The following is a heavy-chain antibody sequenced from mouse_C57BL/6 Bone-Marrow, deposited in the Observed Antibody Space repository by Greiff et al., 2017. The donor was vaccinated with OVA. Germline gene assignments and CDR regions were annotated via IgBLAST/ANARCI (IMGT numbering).Heavy chain of an antibody. Sequence: VQLQQSGPELVKPGASVKISCKASGYAFSSSWMNWVKQRPGKGLEWIGRIYPGDGDTNYNGKFKGKATLTADKSSSTAYMQLSSLTSEDSAVYFCAREIYYYGSSYVHAMDYWGQGTSVTVSS. CDR2: IYPGDGDT. CDR1: GYAFSSSW. CDR3: AREIYYYGSSYVHAMDY. D-gene: IGHD1-1*01. V-gene: IGHV1-82*01. J-gene: IGHJ4*01.